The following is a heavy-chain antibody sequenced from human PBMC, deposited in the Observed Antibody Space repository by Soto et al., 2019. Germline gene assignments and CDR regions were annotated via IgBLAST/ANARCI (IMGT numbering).Heavy chain of an antibody. Sequence: PSETLSLTCTVSGGSISSDYWSWIRQPPGKGLEWIGYIYYSGSTNYNPSLKSRVTISVDTSKNQFSLKLSSVTAADTAVYYCARGGTTWNYASYYYGMDVWGQGTTVTVSS. CDR1: GGSISSDY. CDR2: IYYSGST. V-gene: IGHV4-59*01. J-gene: IGHJ6*02. CDR3: ARGGTTWNYASYYYGMDV. D-gene: IGHD1-7*01.